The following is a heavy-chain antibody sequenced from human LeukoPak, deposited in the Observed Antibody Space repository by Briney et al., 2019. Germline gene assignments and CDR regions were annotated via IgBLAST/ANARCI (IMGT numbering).Heavy chain of an antibody. CDR1: GLIVSSKY. D-gene: IGHD6-19*01. V-gene: IGHV3-53*01. J-gene: IGHJ4*02. CDR2: IFSGDST. Sequence: GGSLGLSCAASGLIVSSKYMSWVRQAPGKGLEWVSIIFSGDSTYYADSVKGRFTISRDNSKNTLFLQMNSLRAEDTAVYYCAKPKFTVAGSNYFDYWGQGTLVTVSS. CDR3: AKPKFTVAGSNYFDY.